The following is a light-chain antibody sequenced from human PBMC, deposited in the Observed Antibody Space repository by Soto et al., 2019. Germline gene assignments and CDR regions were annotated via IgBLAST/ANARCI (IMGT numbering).Light chain of an antibody. CDR1: SSNIGAGYD. J-gene: IGLJ2*01. V-gene: IGLV1-40*01. CDR3: QSYDSSLSGSKV. Sequence: QAVVTQPPSVSGAPGQRVTISCTGSSSNIGAGYDEHWYQQLPGTAPKLLIYGNSNRPSGVPDRFSGSKSGTSASLAITGLQAEDEADYYCQSYDSSLSGSKVFGGGTKLTVL. CDR2: GNS.